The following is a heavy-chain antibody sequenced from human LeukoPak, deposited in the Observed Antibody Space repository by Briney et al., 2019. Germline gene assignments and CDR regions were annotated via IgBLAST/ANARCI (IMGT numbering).Heavy chain of an antibody. D-gene: IGHD6-19*01. V-gene: IGHV3-11*04. CDR3: AKVGQWPFREYNWFDP. J-gene: IGHJ5*02. Sequence: PGGSLRLSCAASGFTFSDYNMRWIRQAPGEGLEWVSSISRSGSTKYYADSVKGRFTISRDNAKNSLFLQMNSLRAEDTAVYYCAKVGQWPFREYNWFDPWGQGTLVTVSS. CDR1: GFTFSDYN. CDR2: ISRSGSTK.